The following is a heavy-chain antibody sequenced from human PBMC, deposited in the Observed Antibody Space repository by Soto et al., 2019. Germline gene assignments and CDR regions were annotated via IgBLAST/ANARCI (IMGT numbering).Heavy chain of an antibody. D-gene: IGHD2-21*02. CDR3: AKDRGGDCPDNNCYFGADY. V-gene: IGHV3-30*18. Sequence: VQMVESGGGVVQPGKSLRLSCETSGFTFKFYGMHWVRQAPGKGLECVAVISHDGNTHYYADSVKGRFTISRDNSKNTLYLLMNNLRLDDSSTYYCAKDRGGDCPDNNCYFGADYWGQGALVTVSS. J-gene: IGHJ4*02. CDR1: GFTFKFYG. CDR2: ISHDGNTH.